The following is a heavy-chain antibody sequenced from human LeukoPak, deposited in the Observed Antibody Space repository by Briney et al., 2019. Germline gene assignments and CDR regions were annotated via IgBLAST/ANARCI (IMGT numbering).Heavy chain of an antibody. CDR3: ARAPQTSYSSSWFDFDY. V-gene: IGHV3-30-3*01. CDR2: ISYDGSNK. J-gene: IGHJ4*02. CDR1: GFTFSSYA. D-gene: IGHD6-13*01. Sequence: GGSLRLSCAASGFTFSSYAMHWVRQAPGKGLEWVAVISYDGSNKYYADSVKGRFTISRDNPKNTLYLQMNSLRAEDTAVYYCARAPQTSYSSSWFDFDYWGQGTLVTVSS.